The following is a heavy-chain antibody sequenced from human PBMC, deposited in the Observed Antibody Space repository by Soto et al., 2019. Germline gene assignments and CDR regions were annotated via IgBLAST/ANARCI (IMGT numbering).Heavy chain of an antibody. D-gene: IGHD3-22*01. Sequence: QVQLVESGGGLVKPGGSLRLSCAASGFTFSDYYMSWIRQAPGKGLEWVSYISSSSSYTNYADSVKGRFTISRDNAKNSLYLQMNSRRAEDTAVYYCARDLRYYDSSGYYYVSEAFDIWGQGTMVTVSS. J-gene: IGHJ3*02. CDR3: ARDLRYYDSSGYYYVSEAFDI. V-gene: IGHV3-11*05. CDR2: ISSSSSYT. CDR1: GFTFSDYY.